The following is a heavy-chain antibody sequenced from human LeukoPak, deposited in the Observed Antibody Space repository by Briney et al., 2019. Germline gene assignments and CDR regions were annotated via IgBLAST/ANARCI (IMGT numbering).Heavy chain of an antibody. V-gene: IGHV1-69*13. J-gene: IGHJ6*02. CDR2: IIPIFGTA. CDR3: ARGYYDFWSGDSYYYYGMDV. D-gene: IGHD3-3*01. CDR1: GGTFSSYA. Sequence: SVKVSCKASGGTFSSYAISWVRQAPGQGLEWMGGIIPIFGTANYAQKFQGRVTITADESTSTAYMELSSLRSEDTAVYYCARGYYDFWSGDSYYYYGMDVWGQGTTVTVSS.